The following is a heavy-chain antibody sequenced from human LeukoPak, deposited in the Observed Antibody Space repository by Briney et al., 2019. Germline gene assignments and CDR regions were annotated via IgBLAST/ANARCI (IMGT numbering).Heavy chain of an antibody. CDR2: IIPILGIA. CDR3: ARDKFPGRFDP. D-gene: IGHD2-21*01. CDR1: GGTFSSYA. V-gene: IGHV1-69*04. J-gene: IGHJ5*02. Sequence: SVKVSCKASGGTFSSYAISWVRQAPGQGLEWMGRIIPILGIANYAQKFQGRVTITADKSTSTAYMELSSLRSEDTAVYYCARDKFPGRFDPWGQGTLVTVSS.